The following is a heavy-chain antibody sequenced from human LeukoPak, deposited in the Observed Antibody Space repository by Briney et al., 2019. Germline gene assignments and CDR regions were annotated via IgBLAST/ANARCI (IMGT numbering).Heavy chain of an antibody. D-gene: IGHD6-19*01. J-gene: IGHJ4*02. Sequence: PGGSLRLSCAASGFSFGVYAMSWVRQAPGKGLEWVSGISGSGGSTYYADSVKGRFTISRDNSKNTVYLQMNSLRAEDTAVYYCAKKVAGRNPFDYWGQGTLVTVSS. CDR1: GFSFGVYA. CDR3: AKKVAGRNPFDY. V-gene: IGHV3-23*01. CDR2: ISGSGGST.